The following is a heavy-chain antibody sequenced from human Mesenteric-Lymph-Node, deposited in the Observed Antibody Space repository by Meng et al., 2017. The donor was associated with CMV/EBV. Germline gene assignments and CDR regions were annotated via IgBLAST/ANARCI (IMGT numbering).Heavy chain of an antibody. V-gene: IGHV3-48*03. CDR2: ISSSGSTI. J-gene: IGHJ4*02. D-gene: IGHD3-22*01. CDR1: GFTFSSYE. Sequence: GGSLRLSCAASGFTFSSYEMNWVRQAPGKGLEWVSYISSSGSTIYYADSVKGRFTISRDNAKNSLYLQMNSLRAEDTAVYYCARDITVLPSGDNSDYWGQGTLVTVSS. CDR3: ARDITVLPSGDNSDY.